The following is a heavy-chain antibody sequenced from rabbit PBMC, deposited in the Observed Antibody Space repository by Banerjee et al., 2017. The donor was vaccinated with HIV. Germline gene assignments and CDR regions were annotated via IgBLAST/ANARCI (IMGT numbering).Heavy chain of an antibody. Sequence: QEQLVESGGGLVTLGGSLKLSCKASGIDFSSYGISWVRQTPGKGLEWIGCIGVGSGGTNSASWAKGRFTISKTSSTTVTLQMTSLTVADTATYFCARTADNDGYGYFDLWGPGTLVTVS. V-gene: IGHV1S45*01. CDR3: ARTADNDGYGYFDL. CDR2: IGVGSGGT. J-gene: IGHJ4*01. CDR1: GIDFSSYG. D-gene: IGHD6-1*01.